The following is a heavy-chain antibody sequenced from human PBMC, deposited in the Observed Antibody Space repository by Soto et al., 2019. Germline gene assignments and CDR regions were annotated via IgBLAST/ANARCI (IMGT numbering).Heavy chain of an antibody. J-gene: IGHJ4*02. D-gene: IGHD2-21*01. CDR3: VRAPLDYYSADYFDN. CDR2: MNPYSGNT. CDR1: GYTLTNND. Sequence: SVKVSFKASGYTLTNNDINLLLHAAVQFLEWMGWMNPYSGNTGYARNFHGRVTMTRDNSITTAYMELSSLRSEDTAVYYCVRAPLDYYSADYFDNWGQGTLVTVSS. V-gene: IGHV1-8*01.